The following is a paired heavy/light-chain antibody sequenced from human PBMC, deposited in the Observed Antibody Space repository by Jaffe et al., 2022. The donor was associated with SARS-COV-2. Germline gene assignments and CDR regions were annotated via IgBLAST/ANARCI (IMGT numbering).Heavy chain of an antibody. CDR2: IKSRTDGGTA. Sequence: EVQLVESGGGLVKPGGSLRLSCSASGFPFNKAWMSWVRQPPGKGLEWVALIKSRTDGGTADYAAPVKGRFTISRDDSQGTLYLQMTSLKTEDTGIYYCTTYDNWGQGILVTVSS. CDR1: GFPFNKAW. J-gene: IGHJ4*02. CDR3: TTYDN. V-gene: IGHV3-15*01.
Light chain of an antibody. J-gene: IGKJ2*01. CDR2: QVS. V-gene: IGKV2-30*02. CDR3: LQGTHWLYT. CDR1: QSLVHSNGNTY. Sequence: DVVLTQSPLSLPVTLGQPASISCRSSQSLVHSNGNTYLDWLQQRPGQSPRRLIYQVSNRESGVPDRFSGSGSGTDFTLKISRVEAEDVAVYYCLQGTHWLYTFGQGTKLEI.